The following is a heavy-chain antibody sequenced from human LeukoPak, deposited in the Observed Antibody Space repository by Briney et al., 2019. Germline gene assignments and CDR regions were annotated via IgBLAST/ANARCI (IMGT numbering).Heavy chain of an antibody. Sequence: SGPTLVKPTQTLTLTCTFSGFSLSTSGVGVGWIRQPPGKALEWLALIYWNDDKRYSPSLKSRLTITKDTSKNQVVLTMTNMDPVDTATYYCARRSWIWSGYSAEFDPWGQGTLVTVSS. CDR1: GFSLSTSGVG. CDR3: ARRSWIWSGYSAEFDP. V-gene: IGHV2-5*01. D-gene: IGHD3-3*01. CDR2: IYWNDDK. J-gene: IGHJ5*02.